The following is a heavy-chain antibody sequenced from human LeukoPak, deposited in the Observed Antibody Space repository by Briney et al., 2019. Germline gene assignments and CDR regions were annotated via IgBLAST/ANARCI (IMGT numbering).Heavy chain of an antibody. V-gene: IGHV5-10-1*01. CDR3: ARGPRPRDLDFDY. D-gene: IGHD3-3*01. Sequence: GESLQISCKGSGYSFTSYWISWVRQMPGKGLEWMGRIDPSDSYTNYSPSFQGHVTISADKSISTAYLQWSSLKASDTAMYYCARGPRPRDLDFDYWGQGTLVTVSS. CDR1: GYSFTSYW. J-gene: IGHJ4*02. CDR2: IDPSDSYT.